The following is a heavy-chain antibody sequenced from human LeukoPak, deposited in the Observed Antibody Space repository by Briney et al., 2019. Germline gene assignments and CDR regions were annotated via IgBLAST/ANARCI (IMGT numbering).Heavy chain of an antibody. V-gene: IGHV3-53*01. CDR1: GFSVSSNY. Sequence: RPGGSLRLSCAASGFSVSSNYMSWVRQAPGKGLEWVSVIYSGDNTYYADSVRGRFTISRDNSKNTLYLQMNSLRVEDTAVYYCARCHSSSSGDYWGQGTLVTVSS. D-gene: IGHD6-6*01. CDR3: ARCHSSSSGDY. CDR2: IYSGDNT. J-gene: IGHJ4*02.